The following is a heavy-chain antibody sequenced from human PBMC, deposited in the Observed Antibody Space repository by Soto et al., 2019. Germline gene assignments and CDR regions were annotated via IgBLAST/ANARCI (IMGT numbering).Heavy chain of an antibody. CDR2: ISGSGGST. V-gene: IGHV3-23*01. CDR3: AKAVWWELLIHFVY. Sequence: AGGSLRLSCAASGFTFSSYAMSWVRQAPGKGLEWVSAISGSGGSTYYADSVKGRFTISRDNSKNTLYLQMNSLRAEDTAVYYCAKAVWWELLIHFVYWGQGTLVTVSS. D-gene: IGHD1-26*01. J-gene: IGHJ4*02. CDR1: GFTFSSYA.